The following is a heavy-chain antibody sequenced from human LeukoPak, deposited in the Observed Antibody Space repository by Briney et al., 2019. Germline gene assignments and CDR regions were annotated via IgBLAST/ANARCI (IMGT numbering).Heavy chain of an antibody. Sequence: PSETLSLTCTVSAGSISSSSYYWGWIRQPPGKGLEWIGSIYHSGSTYYKPSLKSRVTMSVDTSKNQFSLKLSSVTAADTAVYYCARHLFYSDYPGWFDPWGQGTLVTVSS. CDR2: IYHSGST. J-gene: IGHJ5*02. D-gene: IGHD4-11*01. V-gene: IGHV4-39*01. CDR1: AGSISSSSYY. CDR3: ARHLFYSDYPGWFDP.